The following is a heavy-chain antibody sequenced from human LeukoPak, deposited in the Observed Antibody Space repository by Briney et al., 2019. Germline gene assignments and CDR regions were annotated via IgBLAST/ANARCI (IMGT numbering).Heavy chain of an antibody. CDR2: INPNSGGT. CDR3: ARDLPAAILNDNWFDP. V-gene: IGHV1-2*02. J-gene: IGHJ5*02. Sequence: ASVKVSCKASGYTFTGYYMHWVRQAPGQGLEWMGWINPNSGGTNYAQKFQGRVTMTRDTSISTAYMELSRLRSDDTAVYYCARDLPAAILNDNWFDPWGQGTLVTVSS. CDR1: GYTFTGYY. D-gene: IGHD2-2*01.